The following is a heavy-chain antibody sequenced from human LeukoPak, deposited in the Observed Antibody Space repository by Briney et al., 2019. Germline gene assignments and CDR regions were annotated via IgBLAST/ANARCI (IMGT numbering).Heavy chain of an antibody. CDR1: GDSMSRSSYY. V-gene: IGHV4-39*01. Sequence: SETLSLTCTVSGDSMSRSSYYWGWIRQPPGKGLEWIGSIYYRGNTYYNPSLKSRLTMSVDTSKNQFSLKLSSVTAADTAVYYCARRGWDRPFDYWGQGTLDTVSS. CDR3: ARRGWDRPFDY. CDR2: IYYRGNT. D-gene: IGHD6-19*01. J-gene: IGHJ4*02.